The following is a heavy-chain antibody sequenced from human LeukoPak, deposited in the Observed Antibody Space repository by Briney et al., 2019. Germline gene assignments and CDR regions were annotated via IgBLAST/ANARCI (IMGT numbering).Heavy chain of an antibody. V-gene: IGHV4-30-4*01. CDR1: GGSISSGDYY. Sequence: SQTLSLTCTVSGGSISSGDYYWRWIRQPPGRGLEWIGYIYYSGSTYYNPSLKSRVTISVDTSKNQFSLKLSSVTAADTAVYYCARASMIVVVIDYWRQGTLVTVSS. J-gene: IGHJ4*02. CDR3: ARASMIVVVIDY. D-gene: IGHD3-22*01. CDR2: IYYSGST.